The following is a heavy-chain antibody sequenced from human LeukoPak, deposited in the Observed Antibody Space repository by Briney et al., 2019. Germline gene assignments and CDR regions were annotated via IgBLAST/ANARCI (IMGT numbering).Heavy chain of an antibody. D-gene: IGHD1-1*01. Sequence: SVKVSCKASGGTFSSYAISWVRQAPGQGLEWMGGIIPIFGTANYAQKFQSRVTITADESTSTAYMELSSLRSEDTAVYYCARDTDNWNDGNWFDPWGQGTLVTVSS. J-gene: IGHJ5*02. CDR1: GGTFSSYA. CDR2: IIPIFGTA. V-gene: IGHV1-69*01. CDR3: ARDTDNWNDGNWFDP.